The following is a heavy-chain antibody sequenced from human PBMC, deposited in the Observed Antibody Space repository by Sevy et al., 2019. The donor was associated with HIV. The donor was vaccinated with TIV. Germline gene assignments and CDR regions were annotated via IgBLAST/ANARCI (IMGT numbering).Heavy chain of an antibody. CDR1: GGTFSSYA. CDR2: IIPIFGTA. D-gene: IGHD6-19*01. V-gene: IGHV1-69*13. J-gene: IGHJ4*02. CDR3: ATKAVSIAVAELDY. Sequence: ASVKVSCKASGGTFSSYAISWVRQAPGQGLEWMGGIIPIFGTANYARKFQGRVTITADESTSTAYMELSSLRSEDTAVYYCATKAVSIAVAELDYWGQGTLVTVSS.